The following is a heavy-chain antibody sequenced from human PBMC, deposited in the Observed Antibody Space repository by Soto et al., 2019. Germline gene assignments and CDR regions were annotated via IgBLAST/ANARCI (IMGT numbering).Heavy chain of an antibody. CDR2: IYWDDDK. J-gene: IGHJ6*02. V-gene: IGHV2-5*02. CDR1: AFSLSTGGVG. D-gene: IGHD2-21*02. Sequence: QITLKESGPTLVKPTQTLTLTCTFSAFSLSTGGVGVGWIRQPPGKALEWLALIYWDDDKRYSPSLRSRLTITKDTSKNXVLLXMXDMDPVDTATYYCIQSRCGGDCLQSYASYYYYGMDVWGQGTTVTVSS. CDR3: IQSRCGGDCLQSYASYYYYGMDV.